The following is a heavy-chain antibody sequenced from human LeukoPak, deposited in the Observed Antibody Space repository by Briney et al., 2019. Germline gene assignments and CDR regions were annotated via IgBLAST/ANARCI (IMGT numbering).Heavy chain of an antibody. CDR3: ARRTVTNGWFRIDY. CDR1: GGSISTYY. Sequence: SETLSLTCTASGGSISTYYWRWIRQPPGKELEWIVYIYYNGATDYNPSLKSRVTISVDTSKNEFSLKLSSVTAADTALYYCARRTVTNGWFRIDYWGQGSGVIVSS. CDR2: IYYNGAT. D-gene: IGHD6-19*01. J-gene: IGHJ4*02. V-gene: IGHV4-59*08.